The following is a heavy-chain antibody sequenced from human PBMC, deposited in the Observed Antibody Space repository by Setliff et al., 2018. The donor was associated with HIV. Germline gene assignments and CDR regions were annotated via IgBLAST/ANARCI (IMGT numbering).Heavy chain of an antibody. V-gene: IGHV4-38-2*02. Sequence: LSLTCTVSGYSISSGYYWAWIRQSPGKGLDWIGSIHHSGTTYYNPSLKSRVTISVDTTTNQVSLQVNSVTAVDTAVYYCATIDGRWAPPQYYFDSWGLGTLVTVSS. CDR3: ATIDGRWAPPQYYFDS. J-gene: IGHJ4*02. CDR2: IHHSGTT. CDR1: GYSISSGYY. D-gene: IGHD1-26*01.